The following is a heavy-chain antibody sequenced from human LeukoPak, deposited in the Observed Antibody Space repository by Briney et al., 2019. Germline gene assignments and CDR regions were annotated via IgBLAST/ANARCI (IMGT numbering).Heavy chain of an antibody. CDR1: GGSISSSSYY. D-gene: IGHD1-26*01. CDR2: IYYSGNT. V-gene: IGHV4-39*01. J-gene: IGHJ4*02. CDR3: ANRIGQPGAY. Sequence: KASETLSLTCTVSGGSISSSSYYWGWIRQPPGKGLEWIASIYYSGNTYYNTSLKSRVTISGDTSKNQFSLKLSSVTAADTAVYYCANRIGQPGAYWGQGTLVTVSS.